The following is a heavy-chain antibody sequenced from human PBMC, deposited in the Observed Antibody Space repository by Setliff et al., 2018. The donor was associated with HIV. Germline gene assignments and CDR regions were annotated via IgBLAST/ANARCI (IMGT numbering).Heavy chain of an antibody. D-gene: IGHD6-13*01. CDR3: ARDCRVGWVFTYGMDV. CDR2: ISSGGEIM. Sequence: GFTFSSYSMNWVRQAPGKGLEWVSAISSGGEIMFYADSVKGRSTISRDNSKNTLFLQMNSLRPEDTAVYYCARDCRVGWVFTYGMDVWGQGTLVTVSS. CDR1: GFTFSSYS. J-gene: IGHJ6*02. V-gene: IGHV3-23*01.